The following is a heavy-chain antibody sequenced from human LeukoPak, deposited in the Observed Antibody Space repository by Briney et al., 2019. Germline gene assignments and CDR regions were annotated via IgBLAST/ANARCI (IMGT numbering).Heavy chain of an antibody. J-gene: IGHJ4*02. CDR2: ISADSTDI. D-gene: IGHD6-19*01. CDR1: GFTFSRYN. CDR3: ATGDGWCFVD. Sequence: GGSLRLSCAASGFTFSRYNANWVRQAPGKGLEWVSSISADSTDIQYADSVKGRFTIFRDNAKNSLYLQMNSLSVDDTAVYYCATGDGWCFVDWGRGTLVTVSS. V-gene: IGHV3-21*01.